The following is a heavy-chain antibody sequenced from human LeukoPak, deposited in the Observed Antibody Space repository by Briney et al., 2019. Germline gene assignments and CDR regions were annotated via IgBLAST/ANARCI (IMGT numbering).Heavy chain of an antibody. J-gene: IGHJ6*02. CDR2: IIPIFGTA. CDR1: GGTFSSYA. Sequence: GASVKVSCKASGGTFSSYAISWARQAPGQGLEWMGGIIPIFGTANYAQKFQGRVTITADESTSTAYMELSSLRSEDTAVYYCARELSSYYYYYYGMDVWGQGTTVTVSS. D-gene: IGHD3-16*02. CDR3: ARELSSYYYYYYGMDV. V-gene: IGHV1-69*13.